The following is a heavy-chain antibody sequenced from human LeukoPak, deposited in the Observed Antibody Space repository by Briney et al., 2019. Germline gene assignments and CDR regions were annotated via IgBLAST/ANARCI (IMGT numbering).Heavy chain of an antibody. V-gene: IGHV3-7*03. Sequence: GGSLRLSCVDSGFTFSSHWMSWVRQAPGKGLEWVANINQGEGEKYYVDSVKGRFTISRDNAKKSLFLQMNSLRAEDTAVYYCARRRLGYCSSTSCPVDYWGQGTLVTVSS. CDR3: ARRRLGYCSSTSCPVDY. CDR2: INQGEGEK. D-gene: IGHD2-2*01. J-gene: IGHJ4*02. CDR1: GFTFSSHW.